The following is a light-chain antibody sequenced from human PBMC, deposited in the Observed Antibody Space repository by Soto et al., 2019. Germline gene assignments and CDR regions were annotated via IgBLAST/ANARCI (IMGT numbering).Light chain of an antibody. V-gene: IGKV3-15*01. Sequence: EIVLTQSPATLSLSPGERASLSCRASQSVGYHLAWYQQKPGQAPRLLIYGASTRATGIPARFSGSGSGTEFTLTISSLQSEDFAVYYCQQYNNWPWTFGQGTKVDIK. J-gene: IGKJ1*01. CDR3: QQYNNWPWT. CDR2: GAS. CDR1: QSVGYH.